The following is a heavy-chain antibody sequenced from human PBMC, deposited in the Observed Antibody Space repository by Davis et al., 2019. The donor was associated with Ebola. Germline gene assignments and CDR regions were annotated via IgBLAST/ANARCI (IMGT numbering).Heavy chain of an antibody. V-gene: IGHV1-69*06. CDR2: IIPIFGTA. CDR3: ARGGGWLRSLSNWFDP. J-gene: IGHJ5*02. CDR1: GGTFSSYA. D-gene: IGHD5-12*01. Sequence: SVKVSCKASGGTFSSYAISWVRQAPGQGLEWMGGIIPIFGTANYAQKFQGRVTITADKSTSTAYMELRSLRSDDTAVYYCARGGGWLRSLSNWFDPWGQGTLVNVSS.